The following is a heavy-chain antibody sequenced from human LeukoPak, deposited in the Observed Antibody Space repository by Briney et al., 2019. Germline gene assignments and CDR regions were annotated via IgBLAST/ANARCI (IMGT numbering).Heavy chain of an antibody. V-gene: IGHV3-64*01. CDR3: AKDREGTYSYYFDY. CDR1: GFTFSSYA. Sequence: GGSLRLSCAASGFTFSSYAMHWVRQAPGKGLEYVSAISSNGGSTYYANSVKGRFTISRDNSKNTLYLQMGSLRAEDTAAYYCAKDREGTYSYYFDYWGQGTLVTVSS. J-gene: IGHJ4*02. CDR2: ISSNGGST. D-gene: IGHD1-26*01.